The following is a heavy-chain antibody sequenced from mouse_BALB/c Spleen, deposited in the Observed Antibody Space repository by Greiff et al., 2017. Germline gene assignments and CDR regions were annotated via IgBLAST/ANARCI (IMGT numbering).Heavy chain of an antibody. D-gene: IGHD3-1*01. J-gene: IGHJ4*01. CDR3: ARDKVNSSGYYYYAMDY. Sequence: LVAPSQSLSITCTVSGFSLTGYGVNWVRQPPGKGLEWLGMIWGDGSTDYNSALKSRLSISKDNSKSQVFLKMNSLQTDDTARYYCARDKVNSSGYYYYAMDYWGQGTSVTVSS. V-gene: IGHV2-6-7*01. CDR2: IWGDGST. CDR1: GFSLTGYG.